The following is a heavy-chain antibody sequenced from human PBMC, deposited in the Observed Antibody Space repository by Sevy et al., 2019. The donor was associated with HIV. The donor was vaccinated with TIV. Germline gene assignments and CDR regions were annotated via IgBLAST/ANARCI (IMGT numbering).Heavy chain of an antibody. CDR2: ISSRSTYI. V-gene: IGHV3-21*01. Sequence: GGSLRLSCAASVFTFSSNTMNWLRQAPGKGLEWVSSISSRSTYIFYADSVKGRFTISRDNSKKSLFLQMNSLRVEDTAVYYCARGDKDGWFDPWGQGTPVTVSS. J-gene: IGHJ5*02. CDR3: ARGDKDGWFDP. CDR1: VFTFSSNT. D-gene: IGHD3-9*01.